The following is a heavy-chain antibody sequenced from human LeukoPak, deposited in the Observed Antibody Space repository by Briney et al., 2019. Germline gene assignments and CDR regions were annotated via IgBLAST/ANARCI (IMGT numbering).Heavy chain of an antibody. CDR1: GFTFSNYE. Sequence: GGSLRLSCAASGFTFSNYEMNWVRRAPGRGLEWVSYISSSGLTMYYADSAKGRFTISRDNAKNSLYLQMNSLRAEDTAVYYCARRTTGDDYWGQGTLVTVSS. CDR2: ISSSGLTM. J-gene: IGHJ4*02. CDR3: ARRTTGDDY. D-gene: IGHD4-17*01. V-gene: IGHV3-48*03.